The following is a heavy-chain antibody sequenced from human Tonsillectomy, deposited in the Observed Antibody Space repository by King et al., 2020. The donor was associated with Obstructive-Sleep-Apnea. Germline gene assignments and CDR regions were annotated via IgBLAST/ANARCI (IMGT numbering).Heavy chain of an antibody. Sequence: VQLQQWGAGLLKPSETLSLTCAVFGGSFSGHRWSWIRQSPGKGLRWIGEINYSGSTNYNPSLRSRVTISLDTSKNQFSLKLNSVTAADTAVYYCARRDDYWGQGTLVTVSS. J-gene: IGHJ4*02. CDR2: INYSGST. CDR3: ARRDDY. V-gene: IGHV4-34*01. CDR1: GGSFSGHR.